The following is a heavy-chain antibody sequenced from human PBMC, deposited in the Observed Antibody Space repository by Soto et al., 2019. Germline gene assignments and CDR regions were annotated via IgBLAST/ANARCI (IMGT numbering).Heavy chain of an antibody. CDR3: ASVAAVRPYYYYYYVMDG. CDR2: INHSGST. Sequence: SETLSLTCAVYGGSFSGYYWSWIRQPPGKGLEWIGEINHSGSTNYNPSLKSRVTISVDTSKNQFSLKLSSVTAADTAVYYCASVAAVRPYYYYYYVMDGWGQGTTVTVSS. D-gene: IGHD6-13*01. CDR1: GGSFSGYY. V-gene: IGHV4-34*01. J-gene: IGHJ6*02.